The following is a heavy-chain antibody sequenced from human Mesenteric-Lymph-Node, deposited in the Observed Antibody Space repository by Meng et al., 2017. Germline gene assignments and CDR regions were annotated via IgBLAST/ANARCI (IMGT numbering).Heavy chain of an antibody. CDR3: ARIRTVEPDY. V-gene: IGHV4-39*07. CDR2: IYYSGST. CDR1: GGSISSSSYY. D-gene: IGHD4-23*01. J-gene: IGHJ4*02. Sequence: GSLRLSCTVSGGSISSSSYYWGWIRQPPGKGLEWIGSIYYSGSTYYNPSLKSRVTISVDTSKNQFSLKLSSVTAADTAVYYCARIRTVEPDYWGQGTLVTVSS.